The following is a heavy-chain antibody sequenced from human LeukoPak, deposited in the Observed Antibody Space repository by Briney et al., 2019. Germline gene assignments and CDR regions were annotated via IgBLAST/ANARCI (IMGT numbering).Heavy chain of an antibody. CDR1: GGSFSGYY. CDR3: ARGRIVVVPAAILSYYMDV. V-gene: IGHV4-34*01. CDR2: INHSGST. Sequence: SETLSLTCAVYGGSFSGYYWSWIRQPPGKGLEWIGEINHSGSTNYNPPLKSRVTISVDTSKNQFSLKLSSVTAADTAVYYCARGRIVVVPAAILSYYMDVWGKGTTVTVSS. D-gene: IGHD2-2*02. J-gene: IGHJ6*03.